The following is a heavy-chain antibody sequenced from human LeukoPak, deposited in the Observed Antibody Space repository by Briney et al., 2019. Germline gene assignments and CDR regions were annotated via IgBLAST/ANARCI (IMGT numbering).Heavy chain of an antibody. CDR2: ISKDGSDK. CDR3: ARDYWWNYDY. V-gene: IGHV3-30-3*01. D-gene: IGHD1-7*01. Sequence: GGSLRLSCAASGFTFSDYAMHWVRQAPGKGLEWVAVISKDGSDKYYPGSVRGRFTISRDNSKNTIYLQMDSLRAEDRAIYYCARDYWWNYDYWGQGTLVTVSS. J-gene: IGHJ4*02. CDR1: GFTFSDYA.